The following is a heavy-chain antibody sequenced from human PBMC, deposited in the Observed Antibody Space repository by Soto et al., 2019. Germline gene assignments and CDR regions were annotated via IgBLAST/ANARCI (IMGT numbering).Heavy chain of an antibody. CDR2: IGSSSNYI. V-gene: IGHV3-21*01. CDR3: ARRVQGYCTCGSCFVDY. J-gene: IGHJ4*02. D-gene: IGHD2-8*02. CDR1: GFTFSSYT. Sequence: EVQLVESGGGLVKPGGSLRLSCAASGFTFSSYTMNWVRQAPGKGLEWVSSIGSSSNYIYYAESVKGRFTVSRDNAKNSLFLQMNSLRAEDTAVYYCARRVQGYCTCGSCFVDYWGQGTLVTVSS.